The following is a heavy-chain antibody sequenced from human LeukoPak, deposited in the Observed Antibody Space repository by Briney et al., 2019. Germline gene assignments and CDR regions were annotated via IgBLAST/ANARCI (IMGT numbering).Heavy chain of an antibody. J-gene: IGHJ3*02. Sequence: NPSETLSLTCTVSGGSISSYYWSWIRQPPGKGLEWIGYIYYSGSTNYNPSLKGRVTISVDTSKNQFSLKLSSVTAADTAVYYCARDSDGWDAFDIWGQGTMVTVSS. CDR1: GGSISSYY. D-gene: IGHD2-15*01. CDR2: IYYSGST. V-gene: IGHV4-59*01. CDR3: ARDSDGWDAFDI.